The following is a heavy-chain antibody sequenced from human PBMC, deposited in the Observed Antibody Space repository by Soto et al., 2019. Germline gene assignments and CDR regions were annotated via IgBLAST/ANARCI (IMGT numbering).Heavy chain of an antibody. J-gene: IGHJ5*02. CDR3: ARYSGCYSYNWFDP. Sequence: PGGSLRPSCAASGFTFRSYWMPWVRQAPGKVLVGGSRNNSDGSSTSYADTVKGRFNISIYNAKNTLYLQMSRLRGEDTAMYYCARYSGCYSYNWFDPWGQGTLVTVSS. CDR2: NNSDGSST. V-gene: IGHV3-74*01. CDR1: GFTFRSYW. D-gene: IGHD6-19*01.